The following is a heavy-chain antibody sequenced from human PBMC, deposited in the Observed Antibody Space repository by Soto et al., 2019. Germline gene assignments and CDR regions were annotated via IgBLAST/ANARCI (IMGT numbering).Heavy chain of an antibody. CDR2: ISSSSSTI. D-gene: IGHD6-19*01. CDR1: GFTFSSYS. Sequence: EAQLVESGGGLVQPGGSLRLSCAASGFTFSSYSMNWVRQATGKGLEWISYISSSSSTIYYADSVQGRFTIARHNARNSLYLQMNSLRDEDTAMYYCARDYPPGWHFDYWGQGALVTVSS. J-gene: IGHJ4*02. CDR3: ARDYPPGWHFDY. V-gene: IGHV3-48*02.